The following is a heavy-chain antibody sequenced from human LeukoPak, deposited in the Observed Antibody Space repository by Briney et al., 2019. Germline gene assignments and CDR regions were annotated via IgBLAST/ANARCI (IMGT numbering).Heavy chain of an antibody. J-gene: IGHJ4*02. CDR1: GYIFTGYF. CDR3: ARAYGDYEYDY. D-gene: IGHD4-17*01. Sequence: ASVKVSCKASGYIFTGYFMHWVRQAPGQGLEWMGRINPNSGGTNYAQKSQGRATMTRDTSISTAYMELSRLRSDDTAVYYCARAYGDYEYDYWGQGTLVTVSS. V-gene: IGHV1-2*06. CDR2: INPNSGGT.